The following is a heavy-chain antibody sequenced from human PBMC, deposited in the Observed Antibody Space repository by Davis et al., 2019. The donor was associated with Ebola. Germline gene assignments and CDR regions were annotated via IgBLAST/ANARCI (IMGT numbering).Heavy chain of an antibody. Sequence: PGGSLRLSCAASGFSFDDYAMVWVRQAPGKGLEWVSGISWNSAYIAYADSVKGRFTISRDSAKNSLYLQMNSLRIEDTALYYCGKDRGGYGDPLIDSWGQGTLVTVSS. CDR1: GFSFDDYA. V-gene: IGHV3-9*01. J-gene: IGHJ4*02. D-gene: IGHD4-17*01. CDR2: ISWNSAYI. CDR3: GKDRGGYGDPLIDS.